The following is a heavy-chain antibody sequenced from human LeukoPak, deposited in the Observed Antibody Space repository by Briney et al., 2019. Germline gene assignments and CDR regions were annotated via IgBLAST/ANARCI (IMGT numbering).Heavy chain of an antibody. J-gene: IGHJ4*02. D-gene: IGHD3-10*01. Sequence: GGSLRLSCAASGFTFDDYAMHWVRQAPGKGLERVSLISGDGGSTYYADSVKGRFTISRDNSKNSLYLQMNSLRTEDTALYYCAKDISYYYGSGVPWWGQGTLVTVSS. V-gene: IGHV3-43*02. CDR1: GFTFDDYA. CDR2: ISGDGGST. CDR3: AKDISYYYGSGVPW.